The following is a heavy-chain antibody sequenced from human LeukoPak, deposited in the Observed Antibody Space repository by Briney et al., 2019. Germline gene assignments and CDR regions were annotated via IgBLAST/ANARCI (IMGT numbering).Heavy chain of an antibody. J-gene: IGHJ4*02. CDR3: ARSTRRGHYYGSLYYFDY. CDR2: IKQDGSEK. V-gene: IGHV3-7*01. Sequence: PGGSLRLSCAACGFTFSSYWMSWVRQAPGKGLEWVANIKQDGSEKYYVDSVKGRFTISRDNAKNSLYLQMNSLRAEDTAVYYCARSTRRGHYYGSLYYFDYWGQETLVTVSS. CDR1: GFTFSSYW. D-gene: IGHD3-10*01.